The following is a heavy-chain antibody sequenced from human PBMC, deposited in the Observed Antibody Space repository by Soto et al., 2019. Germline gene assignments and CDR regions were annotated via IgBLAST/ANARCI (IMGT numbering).Heavy chain of an antibody. J-gene: IGHJ4*02. Sequence: EVQLVESGGGLIQPGGSLRLSCAASGFTVRRTYMSWVRQAPGKGLEWVSVIYSGGSTYYADSVKGRFTISRDNSKNTLYLQMNSRRAEDTAVYYCARSGYSYGPFDYGGQGPLVTVSS. D-gene: IGHD5-18*01. CDR2: IYSGGST. CDR1: GFTVRRTY. CDR3: ARSGYSYGPFDY. V-gene: IGHV3-53*01.